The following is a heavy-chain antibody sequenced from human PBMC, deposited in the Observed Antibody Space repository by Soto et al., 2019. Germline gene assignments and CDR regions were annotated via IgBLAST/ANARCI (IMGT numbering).Heavy chain of an antibody. Sequence: GGSLRLSCAASGFTFSNAWMNWVRQAPGKGLEWVGRIKSKTDGGTTDYAAPVKGRFTISRDDSKNTLYLQMNSLKTEDTAVYYCARRRDGYTRGWFDPWGQGTLVTVSS. CDR2: IKSKTDGGTT. D-gene: IGHD5-12*01. V-gene: IGHV3-15*07. CDR3: ARRRDGYTRGWFDP. CDR1: GFTFSNAW. J-gene: IGHJ5*02.